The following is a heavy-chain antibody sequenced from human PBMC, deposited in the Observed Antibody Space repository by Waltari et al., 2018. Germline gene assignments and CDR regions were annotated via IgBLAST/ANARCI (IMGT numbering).Heavy chain of an antibody. D-gene: IGHD6-25*01. CDR1: GHSVNNDFY. V-gene: IGHV4-38-2*02. Sequence: QVQLRESGPGLVRSSETLSLTCTVPGHSVNNDFYWAWIRQSPGGGLEWIASIYHTGSSHANPSLKPRDSISTDTSTKQFFLTLTHLTAADTAVYYGAEEGNTTAGLLDSWGQGTLVTVSS. CDR2: IYHTGSS. J-gene: IGHJ4*02. CDR3: AEEGNTTAGLLDS.